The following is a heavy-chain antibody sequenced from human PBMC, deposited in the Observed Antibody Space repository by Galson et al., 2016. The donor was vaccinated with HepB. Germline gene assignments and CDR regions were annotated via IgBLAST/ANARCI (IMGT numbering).Heavy chain of an antibody. Sequence: SLRLSCAASGFTFSSYTMHWVRQAPGKGLEWVAFISYDGSNKFYADSVKGRFTISRDNFKNTLYLQVNSLRAEDTAVYYCARDGPVSSSWSFDYWGQGTLLTVSS. D-gene: IGHD6-13*01. J-gene: IGHJ4*02. CDR1: GFTFSSYT. CDR3: ARDGPVSSSWSFDY. V-gene: IGHV3-30-3*01. CDR2: ISYDGSNK.